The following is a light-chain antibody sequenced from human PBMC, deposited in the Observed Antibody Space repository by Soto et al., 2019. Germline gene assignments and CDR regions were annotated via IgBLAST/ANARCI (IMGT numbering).Light chain of an antibody. CDR3: HQYTNWLRWT. Sequence: EIVMTQSPATLSVSPGDRATLSCRASQSISSNLAWYQQKPGQAPRLLIYDASTRATGIPARCSGSGSGAEFTLTIISLQSEAFAVYYCHQYTNWLRWTFGQGTKVEIK. CDR2: DAS. J-gene: IGKJ1*01. CDR1: QSISSN. V-gene: IGKV3-15*01.